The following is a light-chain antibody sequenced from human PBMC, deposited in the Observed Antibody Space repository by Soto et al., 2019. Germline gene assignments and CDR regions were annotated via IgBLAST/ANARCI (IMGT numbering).Light chain of an antibody. J-gene: IGKJ4*01. V-gene: IGKV3-15*01. Sequence: IVMTQSPATLPVSPVERATRCFRSSQSVNSHLAWYQHKPGQAPRLLIYGASSRATGIPTRFSGSGSGTEFTLTIDSLQSEDFAIYFCQQYNNWPGPFGGVTKVDIK. CDR3: QQYNNWPGP. CDR1: QSVNSH. CDR2: GAS.